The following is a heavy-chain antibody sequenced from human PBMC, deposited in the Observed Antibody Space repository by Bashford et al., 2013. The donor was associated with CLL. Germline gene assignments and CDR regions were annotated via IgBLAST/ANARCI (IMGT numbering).Heavy chain of an antibody. J-gene: IGHJ4*02. CDR1: GGSLSGYY. Sequence: SETLSLTCAVYGGSLSGYYFSWIRQSPGMGLEWIGEVDHGGIVNYNPSLKSRVTVSLDTSKNHFSLKVSSVTAADTAVYYCATNNRPGYYFDYWGQGTLVTVSS. CDR3: ATNNRPGYYFDY. V-gene: IGHV4-34*01. D-gene: IGHD1/OR15-1a*01. CDR2: VDHGGIV.